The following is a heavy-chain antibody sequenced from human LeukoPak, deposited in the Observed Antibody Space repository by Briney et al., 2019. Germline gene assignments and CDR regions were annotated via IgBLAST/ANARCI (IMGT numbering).Heavy chain of an antibody. Sequence: SETLSLTCAVYGGSFSSYYWSWIRQPPGKGLEWIGEINHSGSTNYNPSLKSRVTISVDTSKNQFSLKLSSVTAADTAVYYCARKEASGRSYAFDIWGQGTMVTVSS. CDR2: INHSGST. J-gene: IGHJ3*02. CDR1: GGSFSSYY. CDR3: ARKEASGRSYAFDI. V-gene: IGHV4-34*01. D-gene: IGHD1-14*01.